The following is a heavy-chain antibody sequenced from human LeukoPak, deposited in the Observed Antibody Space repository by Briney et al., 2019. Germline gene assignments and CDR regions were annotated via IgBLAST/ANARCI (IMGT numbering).Heavy chain of an antibody. CDR2: INPNSGGT. V-gene: IGHV1-2*02. Sequence: ASMKVSCKASGYSFTGYYMHWVRQAPGQGLEWMGWINPNSGGTNYAQKFQGRVTMTRDTSISTAYMELSRLRSDDTAVYYCARGLGYCSSTSCSDYFDYWGQGTLVTVSS. CDR1: GYSFTGYY. J-gene: IGHJ4*02. D-gene: IGHD2-2*01. CDR3: ARGLGYCSSTSCSDYFDY.